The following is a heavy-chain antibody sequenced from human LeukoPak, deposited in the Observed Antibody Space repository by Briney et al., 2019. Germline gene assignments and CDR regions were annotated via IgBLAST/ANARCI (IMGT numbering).Heavy chain of an antibody. CDR3: ARARGNSYYDMDV. Sequence: GGTLRLPCAASGFTVSNNYMSWVRQAPGKGLEGVPVIHSGGSTYYADSVKGRFTISRDNSNNTLYFQMNSLRAEDMAVYYCARARGNSYYDMDVWGQGTTVTVSS. CDR1: GFTVSNNY. V-gene: IGHV3-66*01. J-gene: IGHJ6*02. D-gene: IGHD3-10*01. CDR2: IHSGGST.